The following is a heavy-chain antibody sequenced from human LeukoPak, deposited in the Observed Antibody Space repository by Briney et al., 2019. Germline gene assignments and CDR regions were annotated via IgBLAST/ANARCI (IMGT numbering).Heavy chain of an antibody. CDR2: IKSKTDGAAT. V-gene: IGHV3-15*01. J-gene: IGHJ4*02. CDR3: TTATMIRGVSDC. D-gene: IGHD3-10*01. Sequence: PGGSLRLSCADSGFTFSDAWMSWVRQAPGRGLEWVGRIKSKTDGAATDYAAPVKGRFTISRDDSKNTLFLQMNSLRTEDTAVYYCTTATMIRGVSDCWGQGTLVTVSS. CDR1: GFTFSDAW.